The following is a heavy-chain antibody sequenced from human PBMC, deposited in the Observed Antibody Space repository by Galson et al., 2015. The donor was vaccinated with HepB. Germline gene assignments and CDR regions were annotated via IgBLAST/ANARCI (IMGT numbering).Heavy chain of an antibody. CDR1: GYTFTSYG. CDR3: ARVPGYYYDTSGHFDY. D-gene: IGHD3-22*01. J-gene: IGHJ4*03. Sequence: SVKVSCKASGYTFTSYGMHWVRQAPGQRLEWIGWISVGNGYTKYSQKFQGRVTITRDTSASTAHMELSSLRSEDTAVYYCARVPGYYYDTSGHFDYWGQGTMVAFS. V-gene: IGHV1-3*01. CDR2: ISVGNGYT.